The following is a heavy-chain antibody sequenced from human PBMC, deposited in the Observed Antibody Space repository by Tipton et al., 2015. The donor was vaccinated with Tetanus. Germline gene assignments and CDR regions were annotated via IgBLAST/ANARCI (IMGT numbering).Heavy chain of an antibody. V-gene: IGHV4-39*07. CDR3: ARDRSITIFGVVPINYYYGMDV. Sequence: TLSLTCTVSGDSISSSSHYWGWIRQPPGKGLEWIGSISYSGFTYYNPSLKGRVTVSVDTSKSQFSLKLSSVTAADTAVYYCARDRSITIFGVVPINYYYGMDVWGQGTTVTVSS. CDR2: ISYSGFT. CDR1: GDSISSSSHY. D-gene: IGHD3-3*01. J-gene: IGHJ6*02.